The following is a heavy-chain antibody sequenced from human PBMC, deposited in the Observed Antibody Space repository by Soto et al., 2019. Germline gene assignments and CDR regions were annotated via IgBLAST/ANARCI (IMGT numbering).Heavy chain of an antibody. CDR3: ARGPNIYTNGVTRLDY. CDR2: IYYSGST. Sequence: QVQLQESGPGLVKPSETLSLTCTVSGGSISSYYWSWIRQPPGKGLEWIGYIYYSGSTNYNPSLKSRVTISVDTSKNQFSLKLSSVTAADTAVYYCARGPNIYTNGVTRLDYWGQGTLVTVSS. CDR1: GGSISSYY. J-gene: IGHJ4*02. V-gene: IGHV4-59*01. D-gene: IGHD2-8*01.